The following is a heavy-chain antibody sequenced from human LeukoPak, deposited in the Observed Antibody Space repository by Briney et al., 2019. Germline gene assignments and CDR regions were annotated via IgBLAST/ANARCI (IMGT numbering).Heavy chain of an antibody. CDR2: IYLGESDT. Sequence: GESLQISCEGSGSIFTSYWIGWVRQLPGKGLEWMGIIYLGESDTSYSPSFQGQVTISADKSISTAYPQWSSLKASDTVRYYCARHSNIYSGYDFIDYWGQGTLVTVSS. D-gene: IGHD5-12*01. J-gene: IGHJ4*02. CDR1: GSIFTSYW. CDR3: ARHSNIYSGYDFIDY. V-gene: IGHV5-51*01.